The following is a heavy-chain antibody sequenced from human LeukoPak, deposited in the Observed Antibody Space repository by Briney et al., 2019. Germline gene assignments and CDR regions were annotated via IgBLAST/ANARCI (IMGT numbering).Heavy chain of an antibody. CDR3: ARAIGVVPADSNFDY. Sequence: ASVKVSCKASGYTFTSYGISWVRQAPGQGLEWMGWISAYNGNTNYAQKLQGRVTMTTDTSTSTAYMELRSLRSDDTAVYYCARAIGVVPADSNFDYWGQGTLVTASS. CDR1: GYTFTSYG. CDR2: ISAYNGNT. D-gene: IGHD2-2*01. J-gene: IGHJ4*02. V-gene: IGHV1-18*01.